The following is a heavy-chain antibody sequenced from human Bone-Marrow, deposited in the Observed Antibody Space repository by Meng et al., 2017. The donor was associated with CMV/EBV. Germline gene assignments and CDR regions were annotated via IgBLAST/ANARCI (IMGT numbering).Heavy chain of an antibody. V-gene: IGHV3-9*03. CDR3: AKSSSSIIYYYGMDV. D-gene: IGHD6-13*01. J-gene: IGHJ6*02. CDR2: ISWNSGSI. CDR1: GFTFDDYA. Sequence: SLKISCAASGFTFDDYAMHWVRQAPGKGLEWVSGISWNSGSIGYADSVKGRFTISRDNAKNSLYLQMNSLRAEDMALYYCAKSSSSIIYYYGMDVWGQGTTVPSP.